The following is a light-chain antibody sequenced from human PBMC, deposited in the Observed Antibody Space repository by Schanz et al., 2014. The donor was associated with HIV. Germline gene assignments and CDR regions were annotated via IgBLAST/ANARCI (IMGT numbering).Light chain of an antibody. Sequence: SYELTQPPSVSVAPGKTARITCGGNNIGSKSVHWYQQKPGQAPVLVIYYDSDRPSGIPERFSGSKSGTSATLGITGLQTGDEADYYCGTWDSSLSAGVFGTGTKLTVL. CDR1: NIGSKS. V-gene: IGLV3-21*04. CDR3: GTWDSSLSAGV. J-gene: IGLJ1*01. CDR2: YDS.